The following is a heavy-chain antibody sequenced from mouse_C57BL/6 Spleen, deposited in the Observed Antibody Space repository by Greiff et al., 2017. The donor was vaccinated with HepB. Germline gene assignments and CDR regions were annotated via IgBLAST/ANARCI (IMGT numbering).Heavy chain of an antibody. Sequence: EVQLQQSGPELVKPGASVKISCKASGYTFTDYYMNWVKQSHGKSLEWIGDINPNNGGTSYNQKFKGKATLTVDKSSSTAYMELRSLTSEDSAVYYCARHYGSSWFAYWGQGTLVTVSA. CDR1: GYTFTDYY. J-gene: IGHJ3*01. D-gene: IGHD1-1*01. CDR2: INPNNGGT. CDR3: ARHYGSSWFAY. V-gene: IGHV1-26*01.